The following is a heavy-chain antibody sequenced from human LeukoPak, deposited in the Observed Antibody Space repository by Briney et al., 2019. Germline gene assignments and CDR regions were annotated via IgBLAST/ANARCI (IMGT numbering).Heavy chain of an antibody. CDR1: GGSISSGGSY. J-gene: IGHJ6*02. D-gene: IGHD1-20*01. Sequence: PSETLSLTCTVSGGSISSGGSYWSWTRQHPGKGLEWIGYIYYSGSTYYNPSLKSRVTISVDTSKNQFSLKLSSVTAADTAVYYCARDRGNWNYDYYYGMDVWGQGTTVTVSS. CDR2: IYYSGST. V-gene: IGHV4-31*03. CDR3: ARDRGNWNYDYYYGMDV.